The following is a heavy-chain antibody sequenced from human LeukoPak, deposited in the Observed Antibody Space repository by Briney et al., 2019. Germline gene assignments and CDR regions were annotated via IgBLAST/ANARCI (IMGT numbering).Heavy chain of an antibody. CDR2: IKQDGSEK. CDR3: ARLYGSFGSWFGFGDY. J-gene: IGHJ4*02. Sequence: GGSLRLSCAASGFTFSSYWMSWVRQAPGKGLEWVANIKQDGSEKYYVDSVKGRFTISRDNAKNSLYLQMNSLRAEDTAVYYCARLYGSFGSWFGFGDYWGQGTLVTVSS. V-gene: IGHV3-7*01. CDR1: GFTFSSYW. D-gene: IGHD3-10*01.